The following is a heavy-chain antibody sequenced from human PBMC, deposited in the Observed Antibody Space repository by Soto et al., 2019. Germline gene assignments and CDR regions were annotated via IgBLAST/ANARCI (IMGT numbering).Heavy chain of an antibody. Sequence: GSLRLSCAASGFTFSSYWMSWVRQAPGKGLEWVANIKQDGSEKYYVDSVKGRFTISRDNAKNSLYLQMNSLRAEDTAVYYCARDPSGWYPYYFDYWGQGTLVTVSS. J-gene: IGHJ4*02. CDR2: IKQDGSEK. V-gene: IGHV3-7*01. CDR1: GFTFSSYW. CDR3: ARDPSGWYPYYFDY. D-gene: IGHD6-19*01.